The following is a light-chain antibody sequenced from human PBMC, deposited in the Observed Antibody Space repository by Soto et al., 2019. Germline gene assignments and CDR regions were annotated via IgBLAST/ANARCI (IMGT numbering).Light chain of an antibody. CDR2: SNH. J-gene: IGLJ1*01. V-gene: IGLV1-44*01. Sequence: QSVLTQPPSASGTPGQTVTVSCSGSSSNIGSYTVNWYQQLPGTAPKLVIYSNHQRPSGVPDRFSGSKSGTSASLAISGLQSEDEADYYCAAWDDNLNGSVFGSGTKLTVL. CDR1: SSNIGSYT. CDR3: AAWDDNLNGSV.